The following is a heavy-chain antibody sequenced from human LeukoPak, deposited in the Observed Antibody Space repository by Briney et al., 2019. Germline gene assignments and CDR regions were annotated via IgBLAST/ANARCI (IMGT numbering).Heavy chain of an antibody. CDR3: ASGAGTDYYGMDV. V-gene: IGHV3-74*01. CDR2: IRGDGSST. CDR1: GFTFSSYW. J-gene: IGHJ6*02. D-gene: IGHD6-19*01. Sequence: GGSLRLSCAASGFTFSSYWMHWVRQAPGKGLVWVSRIRGDGSSTGYADSVKGRFTISRDNAKNTLYPQMNSLRAEDTAVYYCASGAGTDYYGMDVWGQGTTVTVSS.